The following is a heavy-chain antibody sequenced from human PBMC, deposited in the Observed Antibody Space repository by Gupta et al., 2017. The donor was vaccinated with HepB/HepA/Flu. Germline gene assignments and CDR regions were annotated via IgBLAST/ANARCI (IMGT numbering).Heavy chain of an antibody. CDR1: GYTFTAYY. CDR2: IYSNSGVT. Sequence: QVQLVQSGAEVKRPGASVTVPCKASGYTFTAYYLHWVRPAPGQGLEWMGWIYSNSGVTKYAEKFQGRVTMTRDTSISTAYMELSSLTSDDAAVYYCARGKGDTRIVEDIDYWGQGTLVTVSS. V-gene: IGHV1-2*02. D-gene: IGHD3-22*01. J-gene: IGHJ4*02. CDR3: ARGKGDTRIVEDIDY.